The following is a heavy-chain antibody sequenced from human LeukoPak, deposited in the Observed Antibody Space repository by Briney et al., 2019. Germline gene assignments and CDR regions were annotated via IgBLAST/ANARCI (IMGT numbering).Heavy chain of an antibody. Sequence: SETLSLTCTVSGGSISSSSYYWGWIRQPPGKGLEWIGSIYYSGSTYYNPSLKSRVTISVDTSKNQFSLKLSSVTAADTAVYYCARPSWGSDSSGYYYDWFDPWGQGTLVTVSS. CDR2: IYYSGST. CDR3: ARPSWGSDSSGYYYDWFDP. V-gene: IGHV4-39*01. D-gene: IGHD3-22*01. J-gene: IGHJ5*02. CDR1: GGSISSSSYY.